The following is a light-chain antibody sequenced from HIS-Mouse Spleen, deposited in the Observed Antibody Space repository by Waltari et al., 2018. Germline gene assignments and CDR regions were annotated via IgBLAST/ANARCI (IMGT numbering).Light chain of an antibody. J-gene: IGLJ2*01. Sequence: SYELTQPPSVSVSPGQTASITCSGDKLGDKYACWYQQEPGQSPVLVIYQDSKRPSGIPGRFSGSNSGNTATLTISGTQAMDEADYYCQAWDSSTDVVFGGGTKLTVL. CDR2: QDS. CDR1: KLGDKY. V-gene: IGLV3-1*01. CDR3: QAWDSSTDVV.